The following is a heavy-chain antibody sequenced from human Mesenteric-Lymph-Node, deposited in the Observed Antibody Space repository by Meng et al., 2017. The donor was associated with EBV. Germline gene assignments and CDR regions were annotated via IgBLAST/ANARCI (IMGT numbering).Heavy chain of an antibody. J-gene: IGHJ4*02. CDR2: IYYSGST. CDR1: GGSSNWVHYF. D-gene: IGHD2-8*01. V-gene: IGHV4-39*07. CDR3: ARQLTNGIYYFDY. Sequence: QLQLQESGQRMGTPSETLSLTCTGSGGSSNWVHYFWGAIRQPPGKGLEWIASIYYSGSTYYNPSLKSRVTISVDTTKSQFSLKLTSVTAADTAIYYCARQLTNGIYYFDYWGQGTLVTVSS.